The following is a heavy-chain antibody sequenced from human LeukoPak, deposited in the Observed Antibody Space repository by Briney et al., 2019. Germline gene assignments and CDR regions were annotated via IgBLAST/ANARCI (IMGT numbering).Heavy chain of an antibody. V-gene: IGHV1-18*01. CDR3: ARDRFLAASGSYSPYYFDY. J-gene: IGHJ4*02. CDR2: ISAYNGNT. D-gene: IGHD1-26*01. Sequence: GASVKVSCKASGYTFTSYGISWVRQAPGQGLEWMGWISAYNGNTNYAQKLQGRVTMTTDTSTSTAYMELRSLRPDDTAVYYCARDRFLAASGSYSPYYFDYWGQGTLVTVSS. CDR1: GYTFTSYG.